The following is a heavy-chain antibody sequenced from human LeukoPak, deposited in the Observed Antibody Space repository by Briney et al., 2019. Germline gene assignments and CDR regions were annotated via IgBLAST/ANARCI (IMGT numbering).Heavy chain of an antibody. Sequence: ASVKVSCKASGYTFTSYDINWVRQATGQGLEWMGWMNPNSGNTGYAQKFQGRVTMTRNTSISTAYMELSSLRSEDTAVYYCPSPWAGNDAFDIWGQGTMVTVSS. J-gene: IGHJ3*02. CDR1: GYTFTSYD. D-gene: IGHD6-19*01. CDR3: PSPWAGNDAFDI. CDR2: MNPNSGNT. V-gene: IGHV1-8*01.